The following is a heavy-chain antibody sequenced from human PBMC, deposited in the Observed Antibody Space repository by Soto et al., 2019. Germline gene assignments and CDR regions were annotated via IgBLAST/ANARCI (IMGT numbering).Heavy chain of an antibody. V-gene: IGHV1-18*01. D-gene: IGHD3-3*01. Sequence: ASVKVSCKPSGYTFNTYGINWVRQAHGQGLELMGWISAYDGKTTYAEKFQGRVTLTTDTSTSTAYMELRSLRADDTAIYYCARDPHEFWTSYWFDPWGQGTPVTVSS. J-gene: IGHJ5*02. CDR1: GYTFNTYG. CDR3: ARDPHEFWTSYWFDP. CDR2: ISAYDGKT.